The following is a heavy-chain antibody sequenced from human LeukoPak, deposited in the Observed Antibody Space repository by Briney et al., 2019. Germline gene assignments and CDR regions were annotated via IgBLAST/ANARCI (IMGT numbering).Heavy chain of an antibody. CDR1: GFTFSNAW. D-gene: IGHD3-9*01. V-gene: IGHV3-48*01. CDR2: ISSSGSTK. J-gene: IGHJ5*02. CDR3: ARATTFDWLLGNWFDP. Sequence: GGSLRLSCAASGFTFSNAWMSWVRQAPGKGLEWVSYISSSGSTKYYADSVKGRFTISRDNAKNSVYLQMNSLRAEDTAVYYCARATTFDWLLGNWFDPWGQGTLVTVSS.